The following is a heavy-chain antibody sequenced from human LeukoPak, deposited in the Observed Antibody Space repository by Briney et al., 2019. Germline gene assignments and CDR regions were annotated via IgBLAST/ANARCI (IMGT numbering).Heavy chain of an antibody. CDR2: INPSGGST. CDR3: ASAGYSSGINWWNWFDP. J-gene: IGHJ5*02. Sequence: ASVKVSCKASGYTFTSYYMHWVRQAPGQGLEWMGIINPSGGSTSYAQKFQGRVTITADESTSTAYMELSSLRSEDTAVYYCASAGYSSGINWWNWFDPWGQGTLVTVSS. D-gene: IGHD6-19*01. CDR1: GYTFTSYY. V-gene: IGHV1-46*01.